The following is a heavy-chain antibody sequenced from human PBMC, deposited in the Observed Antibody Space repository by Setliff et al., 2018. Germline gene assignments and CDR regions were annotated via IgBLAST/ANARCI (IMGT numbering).Heavy chain of an antibody. CDR1: GYDFSKYW. CDR3: ARGDTIGFGAFDI. D-gene: IGHD1-26*01. V-gene: IGHV5-51*01. J-gene: IGHJ3*02. Sequence: GESLKISCQASGYDFSKYWIGWVRQMPGEGLDWMGIIFPSDSDTRYGPSFQGQVTISAAKSITTVYLQINSLRASDTAIYFCARGDTIGFGAFDIWGQGTMVTVSS. CDR2: IFPSDSDT.